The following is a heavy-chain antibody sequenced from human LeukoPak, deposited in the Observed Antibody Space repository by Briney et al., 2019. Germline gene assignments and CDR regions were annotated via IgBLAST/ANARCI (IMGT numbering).Heavy chain of an antibody. CDR3: ARDAGHQVSRRNYYAMDV. V-gene: IGHV4-39*07. CDR2: MYYSGST. CDR1: GGSISSSTYY. D-gene: IGHD2-2*01. J-gene: IGHJ6*02. Sequence: SETLSLTCTVSGGSISSSTYYWGWVRQPPGKGLEWIGSMYYSGSTYYNPSLKSRVTISVDTSKNQFSLKLSSVTAADTAVYYCARDAGHQVSRRNYYAMDVWGQGTTVTVSS.